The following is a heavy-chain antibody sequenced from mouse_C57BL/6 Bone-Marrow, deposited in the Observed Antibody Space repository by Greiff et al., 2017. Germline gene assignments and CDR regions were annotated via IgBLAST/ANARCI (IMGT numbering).Heavy chain of an antibody. V-gene: IGHV14-4*01. CDR3: TTFITTVPGY. CDR2: IDPENGDT. J-gene: IGHJ2*01. Sequence: EVQLQQSGAELVRPGASVKLSCTASGFNIKDDYMHWVKQRPEQGLEWIGWIDPENGDTEYASKFQGKATITADTSSNTAYLQLSSLTSEDTAVYYCTTFITTVPGYWGQGTTLTVSS. CDR1: GFNIKDDY. D-gene: IGHD1-1*01.